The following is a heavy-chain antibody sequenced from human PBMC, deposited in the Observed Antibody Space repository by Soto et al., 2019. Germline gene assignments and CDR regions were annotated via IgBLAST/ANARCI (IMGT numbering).Heavy chain of an antibody. J-gene: IGHJ4*02. CDR3: ARDHPYYYDSSGYYYWYFDY. V-gene: IGHV4-59*01. CDR1: GGSISSYY. Sequence: PSDTLSLTCTVSGGSISSYYWSWIRQPPGKGLEWIGYIYYSGSTNYNPSLKSRVTISVDTSKNQFSLKLSSVTAADTAVYYCARDHPYYYDSSGYYYWYFDYWGQGTLVNVSS. CDR2: IYYSGST. D-gene: IGHD3-22*01.